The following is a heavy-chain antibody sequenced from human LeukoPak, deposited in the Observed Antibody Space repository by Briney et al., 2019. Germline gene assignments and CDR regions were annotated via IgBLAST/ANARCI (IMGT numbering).Heavy chain of an antibody. CDR1: GFTFSSYA. Sequence: GGSLRLSCAASGFTFSSYAMSWVRQAPGKGLEWVSAISGSGGSTYYADSVKGRFTVSRDNSKNTLYLQMNSLRAEDTAVYYCAKAIYSSSRMDVWGQGTTVTVSS. CDR2: ISGSGGST. CDR3: AKAIYSSSRMDV. V-gene: IGHV3-23*01. D-gene: IGHD6-13*01. J-gene: IGHJ6*02.